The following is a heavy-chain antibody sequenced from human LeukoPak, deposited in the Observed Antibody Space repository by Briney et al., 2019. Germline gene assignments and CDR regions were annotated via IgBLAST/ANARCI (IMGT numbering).Heavy chain of an antibody. V-gene: IGHV3-53*01. CDR2: IYTGGST. Sequence: PGRSLRLSCAASGFTFSSYGMHWVRQAPGKGLEWVSVIYTGGSTYYADSVKGRFTISRDNSKNTLYLQMNSLRVDDTAMYYCARDSYGGYWGQGTLVTVSS. D-gene: IGHD2-21*01. J-gene: IGHJ4*02. CDR1: GFTFSSYG. CDR3: ARDSYGGY.